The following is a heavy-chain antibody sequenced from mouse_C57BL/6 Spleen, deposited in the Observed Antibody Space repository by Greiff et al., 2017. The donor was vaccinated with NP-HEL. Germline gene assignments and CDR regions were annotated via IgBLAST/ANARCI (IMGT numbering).Heavy chain of an antibody. V-gene: IGHV5-4*01. CDR2: ISDGGSYT. CDR1: GFTFSSYA. Sequence: EVKLMESGGGLVKPGGSLKLSCAASGFTFSSYAMSWVRQTPEKRLEWVATISDGGSYTYYPDNVKGRFTISRDNAKNNLYLQMSHLKSEDTAMYYCARDPYYYGSSYLYYFDYWGQGTTLTVSS. J-gene: IGHJ2*01. CDR3: ARDPYYYGSSYLYYFDY. D-gene: IGHD1-1*01.